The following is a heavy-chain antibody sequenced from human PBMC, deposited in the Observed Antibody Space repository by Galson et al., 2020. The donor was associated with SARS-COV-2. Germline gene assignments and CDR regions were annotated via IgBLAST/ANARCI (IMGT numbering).Heavy chain of an antibody. Sequence: ASVTVSCKASGYTFTSYGISWVRQAPGQGLEWMGWISAYNGNTNYAQKLQGRVTMTTDTSTSTAYMELRSLRSDDTAVYYCARALSVVAATEGDHYYYYGMDVWGQGTTVTVSS. D-gene: IGHD2-15*01. V-gene: IGHV1-18*01. CDR2: ISAYNGNT. J-gene: IGHJ6*02. CDR3: ARALSVVAATEGDHYYYYGMDV. CDR1: GYTFTSYG.